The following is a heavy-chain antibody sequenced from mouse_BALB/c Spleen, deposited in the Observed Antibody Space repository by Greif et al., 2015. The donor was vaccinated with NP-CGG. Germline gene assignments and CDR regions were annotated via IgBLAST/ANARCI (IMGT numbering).Heavy chain of an antibody. V-gene: IGHV1-69*02. D-gene: IGHD1-1*01. CDR2: IDPSDSET. CDR3: ARGYYGSSDYFDY. CDR1: GYTFTSYW. J-gene: IGHJ2*01. Sequence: VQLQQSGAELVKPGAPVKLSCKASGYTFTSYWMNWVKQRPGRGLEWIGRIDPSDSETHYNQKFKGKATLTVDKSSSTAYIQLSSLTSEDSTVYYCARGYYGSSDYFDYWGQGTTLTVSS.